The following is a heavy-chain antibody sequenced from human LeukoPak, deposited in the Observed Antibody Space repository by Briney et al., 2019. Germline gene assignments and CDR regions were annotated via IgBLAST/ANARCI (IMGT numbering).Heavy chain of an antibody. CDR1: GFTFSSYA. J-gene: IGHJ6*02. V-gene: IGHV3-30-3*01. D-gene: IGHD3-10*01. CDR3: ARDCGSGSYFFYGMDV. CDR2: ISYDGSNK. Sequence: GGSLRLSCAASGFTFSSYAMHWVRQAPGKGLEWVAVISYDGSNKYYADPVKGRLTISRDNSKNMLYLQMNSLRAEDTAVYYCARDCGSGSYFFYGMDVWGQGTTVTVSS.